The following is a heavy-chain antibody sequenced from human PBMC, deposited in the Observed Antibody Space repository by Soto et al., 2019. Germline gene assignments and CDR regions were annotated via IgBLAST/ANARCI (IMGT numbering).Heavy chain of an antibody. Sequence: QLQLQESGSGLVKPSQTLSLTCAVSGGSISSGGYSWSWIRQPPGKGLEWIGYIYHSGSTYYNPSLKSRVTISVDRSKNQFCLKLSSVTAADTAVYYCASRRDGYNYYGYWGQGTLVTVSS. CDR1: GGSISSGGYS. CDR2: IYHSGST. J-gene: IGHJ4*02. V-gene: IGHV4-30-2*01. CDR3: ASRRDGYNYYGY. D-gene: IGHD5-12*01.